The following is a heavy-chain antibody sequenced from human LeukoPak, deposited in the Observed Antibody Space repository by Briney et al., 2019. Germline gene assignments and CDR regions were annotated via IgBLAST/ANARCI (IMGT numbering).Heavy chain of an antibody. V-gene: IGHV4-59*08. D-gene: IGHD5-12*01. CDR3: ARRRGYSGGYYYYGMDV. Sequence: SETLSLTCTVSGGSISNYFWSWIRQPPGKGLEWIGFITYSGSTNYNPSLKSRVTISVDTSKNQFSLKLSSVTAADTAVYYCARRRGYSGGYYYYGMDVWGQGTTVTVSS. CDR2: ITYSGST. CDR1: GGSISNYF. J-gene: IGHJ6*02.